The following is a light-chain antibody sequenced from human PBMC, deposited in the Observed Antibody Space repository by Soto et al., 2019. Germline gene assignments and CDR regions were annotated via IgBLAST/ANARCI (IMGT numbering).Light chain of an antibody. CDR3: QQYGSSPQT. CDR2: GAS. CDR1: QSVSSN. Sequence: DIVMPQSHATLSLSPGASSTLSCPASQSVSSNLAWYQQKPGQAPRLLIYGASTRATGVPARVSGSGSGTEFTRTISSLQSEDFAVYYCQQYGSSPQTVGQGTRLEIK. J-gene: IGKJ5*01. V-gene: IGKV3-15*01.